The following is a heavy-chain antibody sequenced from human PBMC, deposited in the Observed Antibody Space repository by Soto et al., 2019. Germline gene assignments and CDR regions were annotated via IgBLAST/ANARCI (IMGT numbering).Heavy chain of an antibody. CDR1: GYTFTNYY. J-gene: IGHJ4*02. Sequence: GASVKVSCKASGYTFTNYYIHWVRQAPGQGLEWMTIINPYDDSRTYAQKFQGRVTLTRDTSTNKVYMKLSSLRSDDTAVYSCAIGRIEGSPVDYWGQGNLVTLYS. CDR2: INPYDDSR. CDR3: AIGRIEGSPVDY. V-gene: IGHV1-46*01.